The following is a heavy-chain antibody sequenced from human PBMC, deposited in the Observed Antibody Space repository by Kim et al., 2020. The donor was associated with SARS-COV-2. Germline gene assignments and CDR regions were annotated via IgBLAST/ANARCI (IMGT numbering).Heavy chain of an antibody. CDR1: GYTFTSYY. V-gene: IGHV1-46*01. Sequence: ASVKVSCKASGYTFTSYYMHWVRQAPGQGLEWMGIINPSGGSTSYAQKFQGRVTMTRDTSTSTVYMELSSLRSEDTAVYYCARDSADPADLGSAFDIWGQGTMVTVSS. D-gene: IGHD6-25*01. J-gene: IGHJ3*02. CDR3: ARDSADPADLGSAFDI. CDR2: INPSGGST.